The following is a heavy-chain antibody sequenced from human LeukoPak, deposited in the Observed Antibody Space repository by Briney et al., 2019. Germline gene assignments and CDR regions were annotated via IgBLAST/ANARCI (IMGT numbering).Heavy chain of an antibody. D-gene: IGHD3-3*01. CDR3: ARGITIFGVVPKQFDY. CDR2: ISSSSSYI. J-gene: IGHJ4*02. V-gene: IGHV3-21*01. Sequence: GGSLRLSCAASGFTFSSYSMNWVRQAPGKGLEWVSSISSSSSYIYYADSVKGRFTISRDNAKNSLYLQMNSLRAEDTAVYYCARGITIFGVVPKQFDYWGQGTLVTFSS. CDR1: GFTFSSYS.